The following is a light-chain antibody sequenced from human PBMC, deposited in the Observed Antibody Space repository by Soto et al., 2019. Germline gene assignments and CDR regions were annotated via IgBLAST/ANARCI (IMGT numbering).Light chain of an antibody. J-gene: IGKJ1*01. CDR3: QQYGSSSWT. CDR2: GAS. Sequence: EIVLTQSPGTLSLSPGDRATLSCRASQSVSTSYLAWYQQKFGQAPRLLIYGASSRATGIPDRFSGSGSGTDFTLTISRLEFEDFAVYYCQQYGSSSWTFGQATKVDI. CDR1: QSVSTSY. V-gene: IGKV3-20*01.